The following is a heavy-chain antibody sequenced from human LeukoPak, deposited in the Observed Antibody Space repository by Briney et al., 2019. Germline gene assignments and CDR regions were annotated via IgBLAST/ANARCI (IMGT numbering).Heavy chain of an antibody. V-gene: IGHV4-34*01. Sequence: SETLSLTCAVYGGSFSGYYWSWIRQPPGKGLEWIGETNHSGSTNYNPSLKSRVTISVDTSKNQFSLNLSSVTAADTAVYYCAREGGSYDSSGYYSLFYYFDYWGQGTLVTVSS. CDR2: TNHSGST. CDR3: AREGGSYDSSGYYSLFYYFDY. D-gene: IGHD3-22*01. J-gene: IGHJ4*02. CDR1: GGSFSGYY.